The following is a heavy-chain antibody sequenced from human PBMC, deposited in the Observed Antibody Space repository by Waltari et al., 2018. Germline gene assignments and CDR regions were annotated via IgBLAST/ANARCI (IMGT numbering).Heavy chain of an antibody. CDR2: INPNSGGT. Sequence: QVQLVQSGAEVKKPGASVKVSCKASGYTFTGYYMHGLRQAPGQGLEWMGRINPNSGGTNYAQKFQGRVTITRDTSISTAYMELSRLRSDDTAVYYCARVQASGWSHSGIDYWGQGTLVTVSS. D-gene: IGHD6-19*01. J-gene: IGHJ4*02. V-gene: IGHV1-2*06. CDR1: GYTFTGYY. CDR3: ARVQASGWSHSGIDY.